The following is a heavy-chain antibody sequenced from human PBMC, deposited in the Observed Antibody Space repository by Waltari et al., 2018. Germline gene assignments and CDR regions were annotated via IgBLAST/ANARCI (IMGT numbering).Heavy chain of an antibody. J-gene: IGHJ3*02. CDR1: GFPFSSYA. V-gene: IGHV3-23*04. Sequence: EVQLVESGGGLVQPGGSLRLSCAASGFPFSSYAMSWVRQAPGQGLEWVSAISGSGGSTYYADSVKGRFTISRDNSKNTLYLQMNSLRAEDTAVYYCAKDEPTIFGVVSLGAFDIWGQGTMVTVSS. CDR3: AKDEPTIFGVVSLGAFDI. D-gene: IGHD3-3*01. CDR2: ISGSGGST.